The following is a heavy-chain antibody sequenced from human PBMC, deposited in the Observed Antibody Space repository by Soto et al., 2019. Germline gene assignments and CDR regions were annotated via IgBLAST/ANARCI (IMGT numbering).Heavy chain of an antibody. V-gene: IGHV3-30*18. CDR2: ISYDGGSK. CDR1: GFTFTTYG. J-gene: IGHJ4*02. Sequence: GSLRLSCAASGFTFTTYGMHWVRQAPGKGLEWVAFISYDGGSKYHSDSVRGRFTISSDTSKNTLYLQMNSLRPEDTAVYYCAKYFGRLLAATPDSWGQGTLVTVSS. D-gene: IGHD2-15*01. CDR3: AKYFGRLLAATPDS.